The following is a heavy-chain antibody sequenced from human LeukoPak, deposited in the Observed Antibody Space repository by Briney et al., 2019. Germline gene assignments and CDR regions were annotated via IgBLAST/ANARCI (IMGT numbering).Heavy chain of an antibody. Sequence: VASVKVSCKASGYTFTGYYMHWVRQAPGQGLEWMGWINPNSGGANYAQKFQGRVTMTRDTSISTAYMGLSRLRSDDTAVYYCARGTYYYDSSGYLRPFDPWGQGTLVTVSS. D-gene: IGHD3-22*01. CDR3: ARGTYYYDSSGYLRPFDP. J-gene: IGHJ5*02. CDR1: GYTFTGYY. CDR2: INPNSGGA. V-gene: IGHV1-2*02.